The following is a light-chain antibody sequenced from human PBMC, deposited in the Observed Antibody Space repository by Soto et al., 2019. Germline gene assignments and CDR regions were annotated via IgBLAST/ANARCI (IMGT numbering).Light chain of an antibody. V-gene: IGKV3-20*01. Sequence: EIVLTQSPGTLSLSPGERATLSCRASQSVSSSYLAWYQQKPGQAPRLLIYGASSRATGIPDRFRGGGSGADVTLTISRLEPEDFAVYYCQQFGSSPFTFGPGTKVDIK. CDR3: QQFGSSPFT. J-gene: IGKJ3*01. CDR2: GAS. CDR1: QSVSSSY.